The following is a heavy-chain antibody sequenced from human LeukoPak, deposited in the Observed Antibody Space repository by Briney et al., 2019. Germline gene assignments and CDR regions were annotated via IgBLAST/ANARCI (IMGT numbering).Heavy chain of an antibody. D-gene: IGHD3-10*01. V-gene: IGHV4-59*12. CDR3: ARDSMVRGVIPRASYGMDV. CDR2: IYYSGTT. Sequence: PSETLSLTCTVSGGSISDYYWSWIRQPPGKGLEWIGYIYYSGTTNCNPSLKSRVTISVDTSKHEFSLRLSSVTAADTAVYYCARDSMVRGVIPRASYGMDVWGQGTTVTVSS. J-gene: IGHJ6*02. CDR1: GGSISDYY.